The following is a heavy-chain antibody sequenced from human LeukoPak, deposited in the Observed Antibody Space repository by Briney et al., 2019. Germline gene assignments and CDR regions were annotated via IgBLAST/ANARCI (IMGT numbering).Heavy chain of an antibody. CDR2: IYTSGST. D-gene: IGHD1-26*01. Sequence: PSETLSLTCTVSGVSISSYYWGWIRQPAGKGLEWIGRIYTSGSTNYNPSLKSRVTISVDTSKNQFSLNLTSVTAADTAMYYCARAGYTSSYYSLDYWGQGTLVTVSS. CDR3: ARAGYTSSYYSLDY. J-gene: IGHJ4*02. CDR1: GVSISSYY. V-gene: IGHV4-4*07.